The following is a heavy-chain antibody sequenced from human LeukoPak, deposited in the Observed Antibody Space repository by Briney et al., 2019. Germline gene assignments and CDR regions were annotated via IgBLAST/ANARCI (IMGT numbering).Heavy chain of an antibody. CDR2: IETTGST. CDR1: GVPKSTFY. CDR3: AVDDRGFDP. J-gene: IGHJ5*02. D-gene: IGHD3-22*01. V-gene: IGHV4-4*07. Sequence: SETLSLTCNVSGVPKSTFYMSWIRQPAGKGLEWIGRIETTGSTNYNPSLKSRVTMSVDTSKRHFSLRLTSVTAADAAVYYCAVDDRGFDPWGQGTLVTVSS.